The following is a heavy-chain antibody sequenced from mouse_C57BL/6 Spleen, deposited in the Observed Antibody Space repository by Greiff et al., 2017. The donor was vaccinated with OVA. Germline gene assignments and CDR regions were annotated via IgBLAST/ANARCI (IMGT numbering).Heavy chain of an antibody. D-gene: IGHD1-1*01. V-gene: IGHV1-42*01. CDR1: GYSFTGYY. CDR2: INPSTGGT. CDR3: ARGAYGSSYEVGAY. J-gene: IGHJ3*01. Sequence: EVKLQESGPELVKPGASVKISCKASGYSFTGYYMNWVKQSPEKSLEWIGEINPSTGGTTYNQKFKAKATLTVDKSSSTAYMQLKSLTSEDSAVYYCARGAYGSSYEVGAYWGQGTLVTVSA.